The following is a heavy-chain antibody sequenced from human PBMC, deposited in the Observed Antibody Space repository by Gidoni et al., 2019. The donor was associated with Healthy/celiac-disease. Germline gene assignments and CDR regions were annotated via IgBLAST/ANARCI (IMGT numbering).Heavy chain of an antibody. V-gene: IGHV3-21*01. CDR2: ISSSSSYI. CDR1: GFTFSSYS. D-gene: IGHD5-12*01. CDR3: ARDKSLYDPHAFDI. J-gene: IGHJ3*02. Sequence: EVQLVESGGGLVKPGGSLRLSCAASGFTFSSYSMNWVRQAPGKGLECVSSISSSSSYISYADSVKGRFTISRDNAKNSLYLQMNSLRAEDTAVYYCARDKSLYDPHAFDIWGQGTMVTVSS.